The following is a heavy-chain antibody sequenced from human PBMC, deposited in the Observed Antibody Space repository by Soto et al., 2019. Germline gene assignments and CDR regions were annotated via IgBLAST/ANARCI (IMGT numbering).Heavy chain of an antibody. V-gene: IGHV1-18*01. Sequence: QVQLVQSGAEVKKPGASAKVSCKASGYTFSNYGINWMRQVPGQGLEWMGWISAYNGTTNYAQKFQGRVTMTTDASTNTAHMELRSLRSDDTAVYYCARASGGGVGTTSHWGQGTLVTVSS. CDR1: GYTFSNYG. CDR3: ARASGGGVGTTSH. D-gene: IGHD1-26*01. CDR2: ISAYNGTT. J-gene: IGHJ4*02.